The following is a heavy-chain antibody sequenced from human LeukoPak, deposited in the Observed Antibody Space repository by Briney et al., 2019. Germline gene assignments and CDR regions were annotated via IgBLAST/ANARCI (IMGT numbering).Heavy chain of an antibody. D-gene: IGHD6-13*01. CDR1: GYSFTSYW. V-gene: IGHV5-51*01. Sequence: VESLKISCKGSGYSFTSYWIGWVRQMPGKGLEWMGIIYPGDSDTRYSPSFQGQVTISADKSITTAYLQWSSLKASDTAMYYCARHSPYSSSYRIDDWGQGTLVTVSS. CDR3: ARHSPYSSSYRIDD. CDR2: IYPGDSDT. J-gene: IGHJ4*02.